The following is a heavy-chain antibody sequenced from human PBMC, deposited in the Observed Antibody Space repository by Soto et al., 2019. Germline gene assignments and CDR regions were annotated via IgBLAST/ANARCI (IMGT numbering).Heavy chain of an antibody. V-gene: IGHV1-46*01. CDR1: GYTFTSYY. CDR2: INPSGGST. D-gene: IGHD3-10*01. Sequence: QVQLVQSGAEVKKPGASVKVSCKASGYTFTSYYMHWVRQAPGQGLEWMGIINPSGGSTSYAQKFRGRVTMTRDTSTGTLYMELSSLRSEYTGVYYWAGGRSQSYGPPYYYYGMDDWCQGTTVTVSS. J-gene: IGHJ6*02. CDR3: AGGRSQSYGPPYYYYGMDD.